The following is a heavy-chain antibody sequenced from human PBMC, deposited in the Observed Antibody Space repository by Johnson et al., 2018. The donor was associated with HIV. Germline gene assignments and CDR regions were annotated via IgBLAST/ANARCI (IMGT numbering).Heavy chain of an antibody. D-gene: IGHD3-22*01. J-gene: IGHJ3*02. CDR1: GFTFSSYA. V-gene: IGHV3-30*14. Sequence: QVQLVESGGGVVQPGRSLRLSCAASGFTFSSYAMHWVRQAPGKGLEWVAIISYDGSNKYYADSVKGRFTISRDNSKNTLYLQMNSLRAGDTAVYYCARSDYDSSCYYAFDIWGQGTMVTVSS. CDR2: ISYDGSNK. CDR3: ARSDYDSSCYYAFDI.